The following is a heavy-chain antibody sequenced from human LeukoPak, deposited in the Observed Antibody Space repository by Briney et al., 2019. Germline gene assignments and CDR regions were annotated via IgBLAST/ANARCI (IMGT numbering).Heavy chain of an antibody. V-gene: IGHV1-69*04. CDR2: IIPILGIA. CDR3: ARWDYGGPGY. CDR1: GYTFTSYG. D-gene: IGHD4-23*01. J-gene: IGHJ4*02. Sequence: GASVKVSCKASGYTFTSYGISWVRQAPGQGLEWMGRIIPILGIANYAQKFQGRVTITADKSTSTAYMELSSLRSEDTAVYYCARWDYGGPGYWGQGTLVTVSS.